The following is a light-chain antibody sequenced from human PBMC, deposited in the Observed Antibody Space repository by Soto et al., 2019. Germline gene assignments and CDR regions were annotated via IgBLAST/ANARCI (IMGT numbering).Light chain of an antibody. CDR3: QQYDKWPPT. CDR1: QVVRDY. Sequence: EIVMTQSPATLSVSPGERATLSCGASQVVRDYLAWYQQKPGQAPRLLIHGASTRAPGIPARFSGGGSGTDFTLTISSLQSEDFAVYYWQQYDKWPPTFGQGTKVDIK. J-gene: IGKJ1*01. V-gene: IGKV3-15*01. CDR2: GAS.